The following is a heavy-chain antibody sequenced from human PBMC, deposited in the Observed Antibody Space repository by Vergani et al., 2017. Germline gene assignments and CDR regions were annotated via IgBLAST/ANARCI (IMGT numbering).Heavy chain of an antibody. CDR3: ARVDTQVPATSHFYYMDV. V-gene: IGHV4-38-2*01. Sequence: QVQLQESGPGLVKPSETLSLTCAVSGYSISSGYYWGWIRQPPGKGLEWIGYIYYSGSTNYNPSLKSRVTISVDTSKNQFSLKLRSVTAADTAVYYCARVDTQVPATSHFYYMDVWGKGTTVVVSS. CDR2: IYYSGST. CDR1: GYSISSGYY. D-gene: IGHD6-25*01. J-gene: IGHJ6*03.